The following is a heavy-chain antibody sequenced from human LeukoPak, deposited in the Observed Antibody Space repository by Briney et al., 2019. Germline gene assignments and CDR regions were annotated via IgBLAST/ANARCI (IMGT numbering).Heavy chain of an antibody. CDR1: GFTFSSYG. Sequence: PGGSLRLSCVASGFTFSSYGMTWVRQAPGKGPEWVSVISSSAGSTYYADSVKGRFTISRDNAKNSLFLQMNSLRDEDTGVYYCAIRGYYDTSYSYYYHALDVWGQGTTVTVSS. J-gene: IGHJ6*02. V-gene: IGHV3-23*01. CDR2: ISSSAGST. D-gene: IGHD3-22*01. CDR3: AIRGYYDTSYSYYYHALDV.